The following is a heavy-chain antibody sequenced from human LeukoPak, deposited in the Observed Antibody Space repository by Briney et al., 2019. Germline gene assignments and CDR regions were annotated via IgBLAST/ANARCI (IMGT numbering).Heavy chain of an antibody. D-gene: IGHD2-15*01. CDR1: GFTFSSYA. V-gene: IGHV3-23*01. CDR3: AKDPRYCSGGSCYSHYYYYMDV. J-gene: IGHJ6*03. CDR2: ISGSGGST. Sequence: GGSLRLSCAASGFTFSSYAMSWVRQAPGKGLEWVSAISGSGGSTYYADSVKGRFTISRDNSKNTLYLQMNSLRAEDTAVYYCAKDPRYCSGGSCYSHYYYYMDVWGKGTTVTVSS.